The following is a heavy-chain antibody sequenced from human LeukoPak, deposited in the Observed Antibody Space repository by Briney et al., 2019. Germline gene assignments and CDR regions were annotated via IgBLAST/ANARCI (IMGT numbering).Heavy chain of an antibody. V-gene: IGHV4-34*01. CDR3: ARGKGYSYGYRGYFDY. CDR2: INHSGST. Sequence: SETLPLTCAVYGGSFSGYYWSWIRQPPGKGLEWIGEINHSGSTNYNPSLKGRVTISVDTSKNQFSLKLSSVTAADTAVYYCARGKGYSYGYRGYFDYWGQGTLVTVSS. J-gene: IGHJ4*02. CDR1: GGSFSGYY. D-gene: IGHD5-18*01.